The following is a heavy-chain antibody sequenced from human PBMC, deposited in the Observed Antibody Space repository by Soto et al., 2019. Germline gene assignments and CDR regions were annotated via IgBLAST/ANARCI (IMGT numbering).Heavy chain of an antibody. CDR2: MNHSGST. Sequence: QVQLQQWGAGLLKPSETLSLTCAVYGGSFSAYYWSWIRQPPGKGLEWIGEMNHSGSTTYNPSLKRQFTIAVDRSNARLSGALSSLTPADGALYYCARGVGYAGVDDWGPGPLVTVSS. J-gene: IGHJ4*02. V-gene: IGHV4-34*01. CDR1: GGSFSAYY. CDR3: ARGVGYAGVDD. D-gene: IGHD5-12*01.